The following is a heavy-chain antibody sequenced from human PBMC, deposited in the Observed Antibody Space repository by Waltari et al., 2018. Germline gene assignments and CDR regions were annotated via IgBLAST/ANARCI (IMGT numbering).Heavy chain of an antibody. D-gene: IGHD5-18*01. Sequence: QVQLQASGPGLVKPSETLSLTCNVSGYSISSGYYWAWIRQPPGKGLEWIGNVHHSGTTYSNPSLKSRVFMSVDTSHNQFSLSLSSVTAADTALFFCARQPVRGNSYGYHFDYWGQGILVTVSS. CDR2: VHHSGTT. CDR1: GYSISSGYY. CDR3: ARQPVRGNSYGYHFDY. V-gene: IGHV4-38-2*02. J-gene: IGHJ4*02.